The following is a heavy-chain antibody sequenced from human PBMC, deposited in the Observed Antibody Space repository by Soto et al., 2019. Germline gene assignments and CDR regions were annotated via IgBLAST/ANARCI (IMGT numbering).Heavy chain of an antibody. Sequence: GESLKISCKGSGYSFTSDWIGWVRQMPGKGLERMGIIYPGDSDTRYSPSFQGQVTISADKSITTTYLQWSSLKASDTAIYYCARLFDTSGRYDYWGQGTLVTVSS. D-gene: IGHD6-19*01. CDR2: IYPGDSDT. CDR1: GYSFTSDW. CDR3: ARLFDTSGRYDY. V-gene: IGHV5-51*01. J-gene: IGHJ4*02.